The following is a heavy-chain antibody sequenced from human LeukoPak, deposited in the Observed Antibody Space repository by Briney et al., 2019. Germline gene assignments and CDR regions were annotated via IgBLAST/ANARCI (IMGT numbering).Heavy chain of an antibody. CDR1: GFTVSSNY. J-gene: IGHJ4*02. D-gene: IGHD3-10*01. V-gene: IGHV3-66*01. CDR3: AREYRGEYYFAY. CDR2: IYSGGST. Sequence: PGGSLRLSCAASGFTVSSNYMSWVRQAPGKGLEWVSVIYSGGSTYYADYVKGRFPISRDNSKNTLYLQMNSLRAEDTAVYYCAREYRGEYYFAYWGQGTLVTVSS.